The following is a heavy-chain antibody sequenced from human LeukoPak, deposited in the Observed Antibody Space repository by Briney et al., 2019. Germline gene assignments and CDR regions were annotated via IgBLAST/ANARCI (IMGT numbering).Heavy chain of an antibody. CDR2: ISAYNGNT. V-gene: IGHV1-18*01. Sequence: ASVNVSCKASGYTFTSYGISWVRQAPGQGLEWMGWISAYNGNTNYAQKLQGRVTMTTDTSTSTAYMELRSLRSDDTAVYYCARDNPRLQYFQHWGQGTLVTVSS. CDR3: ARDNPRLQYFQH. D-gene: IGHD6-25*01. J-gene: IGHJ1*01. CDR1: GYTFTSYG.